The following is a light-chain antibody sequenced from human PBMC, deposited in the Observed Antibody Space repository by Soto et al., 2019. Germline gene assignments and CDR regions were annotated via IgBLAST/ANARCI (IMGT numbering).Light chain of an antibody. Sequence: QSVLTQPPSVSGAPGQKVTISCTGNSANIGAGHDVHWYQHVSGSAPKLLISRDTSRPSDVPERFSGSKSGASASLAITGLQPEDEADYYCQSYDNSLTGSYVFGTGTKLTVL. CDR3: QSYDNSLTGSYV. CDR2: RDT. CDR1: SANIGAGHD. J-gene: IGLJ1*01. V-gene: IGLV1-40*01.